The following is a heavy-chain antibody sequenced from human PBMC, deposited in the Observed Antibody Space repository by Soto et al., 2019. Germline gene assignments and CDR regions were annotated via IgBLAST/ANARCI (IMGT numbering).Heavy chain of an antibody. V-gene: IGHV4-61*01. J-gene: IGHJ4*02. Sequence: SETLSLTCSVSGDSVSRGSYHWSWIRQPPGKGLEWIGFKPYTGSPDYSPSLKSRVVISIDRSKNQFSLKLSSVTATDTAVYFCAKVGWGGDSWGQGTLVTVSS. CDR3: AKVGWGGDS. CDR1: GDSVSRGSYH. D-gene: IGHD7-27*01. CDR2: KPYTGSP.